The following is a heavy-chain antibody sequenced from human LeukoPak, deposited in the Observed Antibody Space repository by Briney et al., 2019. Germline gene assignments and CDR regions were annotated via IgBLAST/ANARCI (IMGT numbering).Heavy chain of an antibody. D-gene: IGHD3-22*01. J-gene: IGHJ4*02. Sequence: PGGSLRLSCAASGFTVSSNYMSWVRQAPGKGQEWVANIKHDGSEKNYVDSVKGRFTISRDNAKNSLYLQMNSLRAEDTAVYYCATPLDYYDRSDSHQGGDWGQGTLVTVSS. V-gene: IGHV3-7*05. CDR1: GFTVSSNY. CDR2: IKHDGSEK. CDR3: ATPLDYYDRSDSHQGGD.